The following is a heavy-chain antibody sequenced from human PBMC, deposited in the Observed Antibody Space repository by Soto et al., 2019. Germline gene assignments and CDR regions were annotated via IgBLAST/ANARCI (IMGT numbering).Heavy chain of an antibody. Sequence: LRLSCAAAGFTFSSYWMHWVRQVPGKGLVWVSRINSEGTGTIYADSVKGRFTISRDNAKNTLYLQMNSLRAEDTAVYYCVRDYDSSGYNSDYWGQGTPVTVSS. J-gene: IGHJ4*02. CDR1: GFTFSSYW. CDR2: INSEGTGT. CDR3: VRDYDSSGYNSDY. D-gene: IGHD3-22*01. V-gene: IGHV3-74*01.